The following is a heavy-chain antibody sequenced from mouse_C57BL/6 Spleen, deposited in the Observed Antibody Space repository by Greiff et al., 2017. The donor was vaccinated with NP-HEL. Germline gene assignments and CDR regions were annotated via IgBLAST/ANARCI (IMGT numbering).Heavy chain of an antibody. CDR2: ISYDGSN. V-gene: IGHV3-6*01. D-gene: IGHD2-3*01. CDR1: GYSITSGYY. J-gene: IGHJ1*03. Sequence: DVQLQESGPGLVKPSQSLSLTCSVTGYSITSGYYWNWIRQFPGNKLEWMGYISYDGSNNYNPSLKNRISITRDTSKNQFFLKLNSVTTEDTATYYCARAADGFHWYFDAWGTGTTVTVSS. CDR3: ARAADGFHWYFDA.